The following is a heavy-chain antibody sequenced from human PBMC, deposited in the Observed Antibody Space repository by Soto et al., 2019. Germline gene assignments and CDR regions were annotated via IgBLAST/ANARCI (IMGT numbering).Heavy chain of an antibody. J-gene: IGHJ6*03. Sequence: EVQLLESGGGLVQPGGSLRLSCAASGFTFSSYAMSWVRQAPGKGLEWVSAISGSGYSTYYADSVKGRFTIPRDNSKNRLYLQMDSPGAEDPAVYYWAKGGFWDPNYMDVWGKGTTVTVSS. CDR3: AKGGFWDPNYMDV. V-gene: IGHV3-23*01. CDR2: ISGSGYST. D-gene: IGHD3-16*01. CDR1: GFTFSSYA.